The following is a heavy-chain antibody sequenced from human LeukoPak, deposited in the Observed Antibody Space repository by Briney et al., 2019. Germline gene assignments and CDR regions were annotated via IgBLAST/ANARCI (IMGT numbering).Heavy chain of an antibody. CDR1: GGSVTSGSYY. Sequence: SETLSLTCSVSGGSVTSGSYYWSWIRQPPGKELEWIGYISYRGSTNYNPSLKSRVTISVDTSKNQFSLKLSSVTAADTAVYYCARGLRSRDGYNYDYFDDWGQGTLVTVSS. J-gene: IGHJ4*02. D-gene: IGHD5-24*01. CDR3: ARGLRSRDGYNYDYFDD. V-gene: IGHV4-61*01. CDR2: ISYRGST.